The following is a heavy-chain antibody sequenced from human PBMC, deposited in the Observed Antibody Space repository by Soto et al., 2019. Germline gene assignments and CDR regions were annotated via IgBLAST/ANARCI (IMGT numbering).Heavy chain of an antibody. J-gene: IGHJ4*02. D-gene: IGHD3-16*02. CDR2: IKSKTDGGTT. V-gene: IGHV3-15*01. CDR1: GFTFSNAW. CDR3: TPEPNYDYIWGSYRLFDY. Sequence: EVQLVESGGGLVKPGGSLRLSCAASGFTFSNAWMSWVRQAPGKGLEWVGRIKSKTDGGTTDYAAPVKGRFTISRDDSKNTLYLQMNSLKTEDTAVYYCTPEPNYDYIWGSYRLFDYWGQGTLVTVSS.